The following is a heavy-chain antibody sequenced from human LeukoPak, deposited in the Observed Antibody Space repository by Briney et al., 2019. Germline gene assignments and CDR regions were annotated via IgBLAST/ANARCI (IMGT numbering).Heavy chain of an antibody. Sequence: GGSLRLSCAASGFTFSSYGMHWVRQAPGKGLEWVGVISYDGSNKYYADSVKGRFTISRDNSKNTLYLQMNSPRAEDTAVYYCAKDQGGDYGDFRPLDYWGQGTLVTVSS. CDR1: GFTFSSYG. J-gene: IGHJ4*02. V-gene: IGHV3-30*18. CDR2: ISYDGSNK. CDR3: AKDQGGDYGDFRPLDY. D-gene: IGHD4-17*01.